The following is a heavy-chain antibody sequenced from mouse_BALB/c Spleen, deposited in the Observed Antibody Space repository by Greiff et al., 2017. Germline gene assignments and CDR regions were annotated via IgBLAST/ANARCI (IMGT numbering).Heavy chain of an antibody. CDR3: ARDYPRRGMDY. CDR1: GYTFSSYW. CDR2: ILPGSGST. D-gene: IGHD5-5*01. J-gene: IGHJ4*01. V-gene: IGHV1-9*01. Sequence: QVQLQQSGAELMKPGASVKISCKATGYTFSSYWIEWVKQRPGHGLEWIGEILPGSGSTNYNEKFKGKATFTADTSSNTAYMQLSSLTSEDSAVYYCARDYPRRGMDYWGQGTSVTVSS.